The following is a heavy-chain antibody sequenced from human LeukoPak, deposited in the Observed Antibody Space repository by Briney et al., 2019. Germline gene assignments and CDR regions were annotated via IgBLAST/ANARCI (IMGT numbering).Heavy chain of an antibody. J-gene: IGHJ4*02. D-gene: IGHD3-10*01. V-gene: IGHV1-46*01. Sequence: ASVKVSCKASGYTFTSYYMHWVRQAPGQGLEWMGMINPSGGSTSYALKFQGRVTMTRDTSTGTVYMELSSLRSEDTAVYYCARGNPGVIDYWGQGTLVTVSS. CDR1: GYTFTSYY. CDR3: ARGNPGVIDY. CDR2: INPSGGST.